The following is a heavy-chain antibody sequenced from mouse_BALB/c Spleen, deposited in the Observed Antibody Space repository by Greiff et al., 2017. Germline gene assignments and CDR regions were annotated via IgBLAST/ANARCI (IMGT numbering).Heavy chain of an antibody. D-gene: IGHD4-1*01. CDR3: ASGGNWGAMDY. CDR2: IDPSDNET. CDR1: GYSFTSYW. Sequence: QVQLQQSGPQLVRPGASVKISCKASGYSFTSYWMHWVKQRPGQGLEWIGMIDPSDNETRLNQKFKDKATLTVDKSSSTAYMQLSSPTSEDSAVYYCASGGNWGAMDYWGQGTSVTVSS. J-gene: IGHJ4*01. V-gene: IGHV1S127*01.